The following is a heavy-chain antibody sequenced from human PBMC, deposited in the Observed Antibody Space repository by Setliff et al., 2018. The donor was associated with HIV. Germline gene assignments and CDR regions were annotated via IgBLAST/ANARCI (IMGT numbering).Heavy chain of an antibody. V-gene: IGHV4-59*08. CDR1: GGSISTYY. Sequence: SETLSLTCTVSGGSISTYYWSWIRQPPGKGLEWIGYIYYSGSTNFNPSLRSRVTISADTPKNQLSLKLSSVTAADTAVYYCARTQQTYYYDSSGYYFDYWGQGTLVTVSS. CDR3: ARTQQTYYYDSSGYYFDY. D-gene: IGHD3-22*01. J-gene: IGHJ4*02. CDR2: IYYSGST.